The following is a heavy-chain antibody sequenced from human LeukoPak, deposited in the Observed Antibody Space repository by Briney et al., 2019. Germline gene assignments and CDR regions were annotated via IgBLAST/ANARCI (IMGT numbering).Heavy chain of an antibody. CDR3: ARIPIAAAGSPNYYYYGMDV. J-gene: IGHJ6*02. CDR1: GYTFISYY. V-gene: IGHV1-46*01. CDR2: INPSGGST. D-gene: IGHD6-13*01. Sequence: ASEKVSCKASGYTFISYYMHWVRQAPGQGLEWMGIINPSGGSTSYAQKFQGRVTMTRDTSTSTVYMELSSLRSEDTAVYYCARIPIAAAGSPNYYYYGMDVWGQGTTVTVSS.